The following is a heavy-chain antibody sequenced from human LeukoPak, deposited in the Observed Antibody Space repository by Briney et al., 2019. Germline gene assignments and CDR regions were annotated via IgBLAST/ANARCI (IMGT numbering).Heavy chain of an antibody. CDR2: LSSRSNYI. J-gene: IGHJ6*02. CDR1: GFTFRGYS. CDR3: ARAIISSSYMDV. V-gene: IGHV3-21*01. Sequence: GGSLRLSCAASGFTFRGYSMNWFRQAPGKGLEWVSSLSSRSNYIYYADAVKGRFTISRDNAKNSLYLQMNSLRAEDTAVYYCARAIISSSYMDVWGQGTTVTVSS. D-gene: IGHD6-13*01.